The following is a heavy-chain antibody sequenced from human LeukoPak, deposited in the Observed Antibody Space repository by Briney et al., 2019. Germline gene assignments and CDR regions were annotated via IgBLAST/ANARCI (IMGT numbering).Heavy chain of an antibody. CDR1: GGSFSGYY. CDR2: INHSGST. D-gene: IGHD2-15*01. CDR3: ARPPCSGGSCYFDY. V-gene: IGHV4-34*01. Sequence: SETLPLTCAVYGGSFSGYYWSWIRQPPGKGLEWIGEINHSGSTNYNPSLKSRVTISVDTSKNQFSLKLSSVTAADTAVYYCARPPCSGGSCYFDYWGQGTLVTVSS. J-gene: IGHJ4*02.